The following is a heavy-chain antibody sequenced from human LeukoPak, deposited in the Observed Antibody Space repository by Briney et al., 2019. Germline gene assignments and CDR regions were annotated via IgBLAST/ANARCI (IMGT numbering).Heavy chain of an antibody. CDR1: GYTFTSYY. Sequence: GASVKVSCKASGYTFTSYYMHWVRQAPGQGLEWMGIINPSGGSTSYAQKFQGRVTMTKDTSTSTVYMELSSLRSEDTAVYYCARWYNPTGGFDYWGQGTLVTVSS. J-gene: IGHJ4*02. V-gene: IGHV1-46*01. D-gene: IGHD1-14*01. CDR2: INPSGGST. CDR3: ARWYNPTGGFDY.